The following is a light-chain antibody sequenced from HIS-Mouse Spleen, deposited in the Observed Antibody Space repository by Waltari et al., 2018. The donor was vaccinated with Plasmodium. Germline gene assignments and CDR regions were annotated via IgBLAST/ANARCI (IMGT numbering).Light chain of an antibody. J-gene: IGLJ2*01. V-gene: IGLV2-14*03. CDR3: SSYTSSSTHVV. Sequence: QSALTQPASVSGSPGQSLTISCTGTSSDVGGYNYVSWYQQHPGKAPKRMIYDVSNRPSGVSKRFSGSKSGNTASMTISGLQAEDEADYYCSSYTSSSTHVVFGGGTKLTVL. CDR1: SSDVGGYNY. CDR2: DVS.